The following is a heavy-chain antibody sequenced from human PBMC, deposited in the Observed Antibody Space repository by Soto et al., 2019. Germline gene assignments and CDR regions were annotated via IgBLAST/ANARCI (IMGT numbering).Heavy chain of an antibody. D-gene: IGHD2-8*01. J-gene: IGHJ5*02. CDR2: LYYGRSA. CDR1: GDSISTYY. CDR3: ARAGPGFCTNGVCWFDP. Sequence: SETLSLTCAVSGDSISTYYCMWIRQPPGKGLECIGYLYYGRSANYNPSLKSRVTISIDTSKNQFSLNLSSVTAADTAVYYCARAGPGFCTNGVCWFDPWGQGTLVTVSS. V-gene: IGHV4-59*12.